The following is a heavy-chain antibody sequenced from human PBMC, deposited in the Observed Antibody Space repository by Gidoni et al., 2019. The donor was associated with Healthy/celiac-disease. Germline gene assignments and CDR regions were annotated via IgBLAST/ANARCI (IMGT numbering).Heavy chain of an antibody. CDR1: GFPFGAYA. Sequence: VQLVESGGGLVQPGRSLRLSCPASGFPFGAYAMSWFRQAPGKGLEWVGFIRSKAYGGTTEYAASVKGRFTISRDDSKSIAYLQMNSRKTEDTAVYYCTRELLTYYYDSSGYYEPDYWGQGTLVTVSS. CDR2: IRSKAYGGTT. V-gene: IGHV3-49*03. D-gene: IGHD3-22*01. CDR3: TRELLTYYYDSSGYYEPDY. J-gene: IGHJ4*02.